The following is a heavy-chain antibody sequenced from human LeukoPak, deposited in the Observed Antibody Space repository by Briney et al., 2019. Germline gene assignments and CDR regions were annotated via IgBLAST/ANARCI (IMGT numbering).Heavy chain of an antibody. CDR3: ARAVCVLPNPAASPPENCRYYFDY. J-gene: IGHJ4*02. CDR1: GGTFSSYA. Sequence: SVKVSCKASGGTFSSYAISWVRQAPGQGLEWMGGIIPIFGTANYAQKFQGRVTITADESTSTAYMELSSLRSEDTAVYYCARAVCVLPNPAASPPENCRYYFDYWGQGTLVTVSS. CDR2: IIPIFGTA. D-gene: IGHD6-25*01. V-gene: IGHV1-69*13.